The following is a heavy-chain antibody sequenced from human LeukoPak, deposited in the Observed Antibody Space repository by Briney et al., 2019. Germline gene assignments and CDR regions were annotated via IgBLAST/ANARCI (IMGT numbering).Heavy chain of an antibody. CDR3: ARDRSNIVLMVYEENWFDP. J-gene: IGHJ5*02. V-gene: IGHV1-69*05. D-gene: IGHD2-8*01. CDR2: IIPIFGTA. Sequence: ASVKVSCKASGGTFSSYAISWMRQAPGQGLEWMGGIIPIFGTANYAQKFQGRVTITTDESTSTAYMELSSLRSEDTAVYYCARDRSNIVLMVYEENWFDPWGQGTLVTVSS. CDR1: GGTFSSYA.